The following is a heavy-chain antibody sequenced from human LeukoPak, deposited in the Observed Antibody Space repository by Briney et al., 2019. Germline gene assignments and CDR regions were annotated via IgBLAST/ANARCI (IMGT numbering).Heavy chain of an antibody. CDR2: IWYDGSNK. J-gene: IGHJ2*01. D-gene: IGHD4-17*01. CDR3: ARDHGDYRPYWYFDL. CDR1: GFTFSSYG. V-gene: IGHV3-33*01. Sequence: GGSLRLSCAASGFTFSSYGMHWVRQAPGKGLEWVAVIWYDGSNKYYADSVKGRFTISRGNSKNTLYLQMNSLRAEDTAVYYCARDHGDYRPYWYFDLWGRGTLVTVSS.